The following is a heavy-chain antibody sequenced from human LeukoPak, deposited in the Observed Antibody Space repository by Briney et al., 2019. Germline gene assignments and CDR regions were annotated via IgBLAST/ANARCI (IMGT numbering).Heavy chain of an antibody. Sequence: GRSLRLSCAAPESTFTSYAFHWVRQAPGKGLEWIAFISYDGSNRFYADSVKGRFTISRDNSKNTLYLQMNSLRAEDTAVYYCARDLGPTYCILDYWGQGTLVTVSS. CDR2: ISYDGSNR. CDR1: ESTFTSYA. D-gene: IGHD3-16*01. V-gene: IGHV3-30-3*01. J-gene: IGHJ4*02. CDR3: ARDLGPTYCILDY.